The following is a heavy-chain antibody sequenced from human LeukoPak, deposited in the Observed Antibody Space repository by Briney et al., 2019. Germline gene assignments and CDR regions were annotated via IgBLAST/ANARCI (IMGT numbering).Heavy chain of an antibody. Sequence: VASVKVSCMASGYTFTSYDINWVRQAPGQGLEWMGWINPNSGGTNYAQKFQGRVTMTRDTSISTAYMELSRLRSDDTAVYYCARGSGSLPDYWGQGTLVTVSS. J-gene: IGHJ4*02. V-gene: IGHV1-2*02. D-gene: IGHD1-26*01. CDR2: INPNSGGT. CDR1: GYTFTSYD. CDR3: ARGSGSLPDY.